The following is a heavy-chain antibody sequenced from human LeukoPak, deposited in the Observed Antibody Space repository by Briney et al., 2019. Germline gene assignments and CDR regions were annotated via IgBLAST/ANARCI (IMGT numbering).Heavy chain of an antibody. D-gene: IGHD3-22*01. CDR3: ARRRYYDSTGYLD. J-gene: IGHJ1*01. V-gene: IGHV4-39*01. CDR2: IYYSGST. CDR1: GGSISSSSYY. Sequence: PSETLSLTCTVSGGSISSSSYYWGWIRQPPGTGLEWIGSIYYSGSTYYNPSLASRVAISIDTSKNQFSLRLSPVTAADTAVYYCARRRYYDSTGYLDWGQGTLVIVSS.